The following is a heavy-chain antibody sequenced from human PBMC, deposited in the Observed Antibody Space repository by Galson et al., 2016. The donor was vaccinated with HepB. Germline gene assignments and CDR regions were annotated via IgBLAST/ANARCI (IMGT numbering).Heavy chain of an antibody. Sequence: SLRLSCAASGFAFGSHWMHWVRQVPGKGLVWVSRINSDGTISNYADSVKGRFTISRDNAKNTLYLQMNRLRAEDTAVYFCVRDHSVVPTTAYNWFDPWGRGTLVTVSS. CDR3: VRDHSVVPTTAYNWFDP. J-gene: IGHJ5*02. CDR1: GFAFGSHW. D-gene: IGHD4-23*01. CDR2: INSDGTIS. V-gene: IGHV3-74*01.